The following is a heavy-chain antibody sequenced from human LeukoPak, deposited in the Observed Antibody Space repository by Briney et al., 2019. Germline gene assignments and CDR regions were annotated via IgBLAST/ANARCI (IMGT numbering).Heavy chain of an antibody. CDR1: GGSISSYY. CDR2: IYYSGST. J-gene: IGHJ4*02. CDR3: ARAGLSSTAPFDY. V-gene: IGHV4-59*06. Sequence: KPSETLSLTCTVSGGSISSYYWSWIRQPPGKGLEWIGYIYYSGSTYYNPSLKSRVTISVDTSKNQFSLKLSSVTAADTAVYYCARAGLSSTAPFDYWGQGTLVTVSS. D-gene: IGHD2-21*02.